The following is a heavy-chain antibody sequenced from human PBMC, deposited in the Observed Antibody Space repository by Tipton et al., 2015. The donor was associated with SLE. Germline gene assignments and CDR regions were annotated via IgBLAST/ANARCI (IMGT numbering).Heavy chain of an antibody. V-gene: IGHV5-51*03. Sequence: QLVQSGAEVKKQGESQKHSCKGSGYSFTSHWIGWVRKMPGKCLEWMGIIYPDDSETRYSTSIQGQATFSVDKSTNTSFLQWNSLKSSATALYFCGRKLATAQNWYLDRWGRGTRVTVSS. J-gene: IGHJ2*01. CDR3: GRKLATAQNWYLDR. CDR1: GYSFTSHW. CDR2: IYPDDSET.